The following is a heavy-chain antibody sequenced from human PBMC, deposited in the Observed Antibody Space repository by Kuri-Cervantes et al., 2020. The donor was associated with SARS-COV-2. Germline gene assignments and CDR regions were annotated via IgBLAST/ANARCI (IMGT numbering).Heavy chain of an antibody. CDR1: GFSFSSYG. V-gene: IGHV3-30*02. D-gene: IGHD3-22*01. Sequence: GGSLRPSCAASGFSFSSYGMHWVRQAPGKGLEWVAFVRSDGSNKHYTDSVKGRFTISRDNSKNTLYLQMNSLRPEDTAVYYCAKVGSMTGWLFIDNGFDPWGQGTLVTVSS. CDR3: AKVGSMTGWLFIDNGFDP. J-gene: IGHJ5*02. CDR2: VRSDGSNK.